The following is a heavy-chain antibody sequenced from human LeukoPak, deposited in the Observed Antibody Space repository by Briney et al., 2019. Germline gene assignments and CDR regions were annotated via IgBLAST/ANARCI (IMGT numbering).Heavy chain of an antibody. CDR1: GLTFSSYG. D-gene: IGHD6-13*01. V-gene: IGHV3-30*02. CDR3: AKESLKSSSSSP. CDR2: IRYDGSNK. J-gene: IGHJ5*02. Sequence: GGSLRLSCAASGLTFSSYGMHWVRQAPGKGLEWVAFIRYDGSNKYYADSVKGRFTISRDNSKNTLYLQMNSLRAEDTAVYYCAKESLKSSSSSPWGQGTLVTVSS.